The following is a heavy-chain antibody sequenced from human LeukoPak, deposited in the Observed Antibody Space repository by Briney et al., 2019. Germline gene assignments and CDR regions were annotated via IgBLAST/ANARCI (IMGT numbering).Heavy chain of an antibody. CDR2: ISSSSSYI. Sequence: GGSLRLSCAASGFTFSSYSMNWVRQAPGKGLEWVSSISSSSSYIYYADSVKGRFTISRDNAKNSLYLQMNSLRAEDTAVYYCARGAAMVRSKFDYWGQGTLVTVSS. J-gene: IGHJ4*02. CDR3: ARGAAMVRSKFDY. V-gene: IGHV3-21*01. D-gene: IGHD3-10*01. CDR1: GFTFSSYS.